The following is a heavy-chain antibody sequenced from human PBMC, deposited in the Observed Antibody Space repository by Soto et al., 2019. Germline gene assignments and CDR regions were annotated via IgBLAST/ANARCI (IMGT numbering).Heavy chain of an antibody. J-gene: IGHJ6*04. D-gene: IGHD1-1*01. Sequence: QITLEESRPPLVKPTQTLTLTCSFSGFSLYTRGVGVGWIRQPPGKALEWLALLYWDDTRRYNQSLKNSLTIAKDTSENQVVLTMTNMDPVDTGTYFCAHYTTDTYFDVWGKGTTVTVSS. CDR3: AHYTTDTYFDV. V-gene: IGHV2-5*02. CDR2: LYWDDTR. CDR1: GFSLYTRGVG.